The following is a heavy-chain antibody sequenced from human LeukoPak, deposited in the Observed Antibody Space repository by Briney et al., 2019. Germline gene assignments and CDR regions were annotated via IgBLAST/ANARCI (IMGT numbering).Heavy chain of an antibody. Sequence: ASVKVSCKASGYTFTGYYMHRVRQAPGQGLEWMGRINPNSGGTNHAQKFQGRVTMTRDTSISTAYMELSRLRSDDTAVYYCARVLNCSGGSCSHFFDYWGQGTLVTVSS. CDR2: INPNSGGT. V-gene: IGHV1-2*06. CDR3: ARVLNCSGGSCSHFFDY. J-gene: IGHJ4*02. D-gene: IGHD2-15*01. CDR1: GYTFTGYY.